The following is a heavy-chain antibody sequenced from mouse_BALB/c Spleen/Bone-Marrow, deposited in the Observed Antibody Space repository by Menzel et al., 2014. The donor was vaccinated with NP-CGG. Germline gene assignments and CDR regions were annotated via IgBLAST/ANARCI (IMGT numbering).Heavy chain of an antibody. D-gene: IGHD2-4*01. CDR2: ISGGGSYT. J-gene: IGHJ3*01. Sequence: EVQVVESGGGLVKSGGSLKLSCAASGFTFSNYGMSWVRQTPEKRLEWVATISGGGSYTFYSDSVKGRFTISRDNAKNNLYLQLSSLRSEDTALYYCARHAYYDQTEVSFVYWGQGTLVPFSA. V-gene: IGHV5-9-2*01. CDR1: GFTFSNYG. CDR3: ARHAYYDQTEVSFVY.